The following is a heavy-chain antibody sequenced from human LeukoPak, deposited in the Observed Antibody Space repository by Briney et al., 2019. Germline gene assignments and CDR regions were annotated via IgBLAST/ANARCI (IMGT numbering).Heavy chain of an antibody. D-gene: IGHD6-13*01. Sequence: SETLSLTCTVSGGSISSYYWSWIRQHPGKGLEWIGYIYYSGSTYYNPSLKSRVTISVDTSKNQFSLKLSSVTAADTAVYYCARATAGGYFDYWGQGTLVTVSS. CDR2: IYYSGST. J-gene: IGHJ4*02. V-gene: IGHV4-59*06. CDR3: ARATAGGYFDY. CDR1: GGSISSYY.